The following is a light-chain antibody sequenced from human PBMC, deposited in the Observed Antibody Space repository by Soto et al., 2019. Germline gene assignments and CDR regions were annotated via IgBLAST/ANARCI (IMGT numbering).Light chain of an antibody. J-gene: IGKJ4*01. CDR1: QSVSSSY. CDR3: QQYGNSPLT. V-gene: IGKV3-20*01. Sequence: EIGLTQSPGTLSLSPGERVTLSCRASQSVSSSYLAWYQQKPGQPPRLLIYGASSRATGIPDRFSGGGSGTDFTLTISRLEPEDFAVYFCQQYGNSPLTFGGGTKVDIK. CDR2: GAS.